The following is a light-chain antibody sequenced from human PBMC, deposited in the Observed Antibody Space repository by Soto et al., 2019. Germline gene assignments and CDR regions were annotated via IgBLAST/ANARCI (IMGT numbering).Light chain of an antibody. V-gene: IGKV3-15*01. CDR2: GAS. J-gene: IGKJ4*01. CDR3: QQYGSSPLT. Sequence: EIVMTQSPATLSVSPGERATLSCRASQSVSSNLAWYQQKPGQAPRLLIYGASTRATGIPARFSGXXXXXEFTLTISSLQSEDFAVYYCQQYGSSPLTFGGGTKVDI. CDR1: QSVSSN.